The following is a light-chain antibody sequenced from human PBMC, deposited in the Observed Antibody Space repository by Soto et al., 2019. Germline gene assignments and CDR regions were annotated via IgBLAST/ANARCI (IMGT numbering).Light chain of an antibody. Sequence: QSALTQPASVSGSPGQSITISCTGTSSDVGSYNLVSWYQQHPGKAPKLLIYEDTKRPSGVSDRFSGSKSGNTASLTISGLQAEDEADYYCCSYAGGFTWVFGGGTKLTVL. CDR2: EDT. V-gene: IGLV2-23*01. J-gene: IGLJ3*02. CDR3: CSYAGGFTWV. CDR1: SSDVGSYNL.